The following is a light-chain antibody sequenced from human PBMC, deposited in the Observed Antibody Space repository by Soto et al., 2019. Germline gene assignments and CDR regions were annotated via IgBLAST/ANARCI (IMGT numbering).Light chain of an antibody. Sequence: QSVLTQPPSASGSPGQSVAISCTGTSSDVGGYNYVSWYQQYQGKAPKLMIYDVSKRPSGVPDRFSGSKSGNTASLTVSGLQAEDEAAYYSSSYAGAHIVFRTGTKVTVL. J-gene: IGLJ1*01. CDR3: SSYAGAHIV. V-gene: IGLV2-8*01. CDR2: DVS. CDR1: SSDVGGYNY.